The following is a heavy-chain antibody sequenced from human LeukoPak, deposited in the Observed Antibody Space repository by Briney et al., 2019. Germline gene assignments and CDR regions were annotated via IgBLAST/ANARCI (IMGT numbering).Heavy chain of an antibody. CDR1: GGSFSGYY. CDR3: ARGLRLGSSGYYKRYNWFDP. D-gene: IGHD3-22*01. Sequence: SETLSLTCAVYGGSFSGYYWSWIRQPPGKGLEWIGEINRSGSTNYNPSLKSRVTISVDTSKNQFSLKLSSVTAADTAVYYCARGLRLGSSGYYKRYNWFDPWGQGALVTVSS. V-gene: IGHV4-34*01. CDR2: INRSGST. J-gene: IGHJ5*02.